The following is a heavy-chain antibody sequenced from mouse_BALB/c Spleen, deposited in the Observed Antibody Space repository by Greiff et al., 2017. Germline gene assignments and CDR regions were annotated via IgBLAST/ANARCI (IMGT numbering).Heavy chain of an antibody. CDR3: ARAFITTAPYYYAMDY. CDR2: IHYSGST. Sequence: EVQLQESGPDLVKPSQSLSLTCTVTGYSITSGYSWHWIRQFPGNKLEWMGYIHYSGSTNYNPSLKSRISITRDTSKNQFFLQLNSVTTEDTATYYCARAFITTAPYYYAMDYWGQGTSVTVSS. V-gene: IGHV3-1*02. J-gene: IGHJ4*01. D-gene: IGHD1-1*01. CDR1: GYSITSGYS.